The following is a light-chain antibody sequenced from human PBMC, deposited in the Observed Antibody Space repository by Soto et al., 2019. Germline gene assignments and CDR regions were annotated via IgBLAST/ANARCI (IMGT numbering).Light chain of an antibody. CDR1: QGISSY. V-gene: IGKV1-8*01. Sequence: AIRMTQSPSSFSASTGDRVTITCRASQGISSYLAWYQQKPGKAPKLLIYAASTLQSGVPSRFSGSGSGTDFTLTISSLQPEDVATYYCQKYNSAPLTFGPGTKVDIK. CDR2: AAS. CDR3: QKYNSAPLT. J-gene: IGKJ3*01.